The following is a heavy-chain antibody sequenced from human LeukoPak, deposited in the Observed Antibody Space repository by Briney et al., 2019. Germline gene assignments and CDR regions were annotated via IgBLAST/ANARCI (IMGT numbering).Heavy chain of an antibody. CDR1: GFTFNSFG. J-gene: IGHJ4*02. Sequence: GGSLRLSCAASGFTFNSFGMHWVRQAPGKGLEWVAVISYDGSNKYYADSVKGRFTISRDNSKNTLYLQMNSLRAEDTAVYYCAKGGGYYYDSSGYLHGFDYWGQGTLVTVSS. CDR2: ISYDGSNK. D-gene: IGHD3-22*01. CDR3: AKGGGYYYDSSGYLHGFDY. V-gene: IGHV3-30*18.